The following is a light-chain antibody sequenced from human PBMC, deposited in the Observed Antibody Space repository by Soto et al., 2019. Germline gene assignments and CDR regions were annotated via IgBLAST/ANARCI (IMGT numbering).Light chain of an antibody. CDR3: QQYYRPPLP. J-gene: IGKJ4*01. V-gene: IGKV4-1*01. Sequence: DIVMTQSPDSLAVSLGERATINCKSSQSGLYTSNNKNHLAWYQQKPGQPPKLLIYWSSTRESGVPDRFSGSGSGTDFTHTISSLQAEDVAVYYCQQYYRPPLPFGGGTKVEIK. CDR1: QSGLYTSNNKNH. CDR2: WSS.